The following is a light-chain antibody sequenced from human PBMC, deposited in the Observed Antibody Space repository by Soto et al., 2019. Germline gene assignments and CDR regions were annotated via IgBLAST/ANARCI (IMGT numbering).Light chain of an antibody. V-gene: IGKV3-15*01. CDR1: QSVRSN. CDR3: QQYNNWPPLT. J-gene: IGKJ4*01. Sequence: EIVMTQSPATLSVSPGERATLSCRASQSVRSNLAWYQQKPGQAPRLLIYGASTRATGIPARFSGSGSDTEFTLTIRSLQFEDVAVYYCQQYNNWPPLTFGGGTKVEIK. CDR2: GAS.